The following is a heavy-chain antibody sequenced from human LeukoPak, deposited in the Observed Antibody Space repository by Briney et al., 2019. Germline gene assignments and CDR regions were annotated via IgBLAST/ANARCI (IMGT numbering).Heavy chain of an antibody. D-gene: IGHD5-24*01. CDR3: ARGRNIEMTTMSGGTDY. V-gene: IGHV1-2*02. Sequence: ASVKVSCKASGYTFTDYYMHWVRQAPGQGLEWMGWLNPNSGDTNYAQKFQGRVSMTRDTSISTAYMDLSDLRSDDTAVYYCARGRNIEMTTMSGGTDYWGQGTLVTVSS. J-gene: IGHJ4*02. CDR1: GYTFTDYY. CDR2: LNPNSGDT.